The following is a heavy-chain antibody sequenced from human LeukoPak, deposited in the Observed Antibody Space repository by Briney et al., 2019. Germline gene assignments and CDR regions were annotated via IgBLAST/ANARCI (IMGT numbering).Heavy chain of an antibody. CDR3: ARLVSSNDFWGGYYEYNWFDP. CDR1: GGSISSYY. J-gene: IGHJ5*02. D-gene: IGHD3-3*01. V-gene: IGHV4-4*09. Sequence: SETLSLTCTVSGGSISSYYWSWIRQPPGKGLEWIGYIYTSGSTNYNPSLKSRVTISVDTSKNQFSLKLSSVTAADTAVYYCARLVSSNDFWGGYYEYNWFDPWGQGTLVTVSS. CDR2: IYTSGST.